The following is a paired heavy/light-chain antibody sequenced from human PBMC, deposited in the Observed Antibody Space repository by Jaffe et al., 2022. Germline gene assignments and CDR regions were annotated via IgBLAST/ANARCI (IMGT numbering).Heavy chain of an antibody. CDR1: GSSGSGST. Sequence: QVQLVQSGPEVKQPGSSLKVSCKASGSSGSGSTYHWVRQTPGQGLEYLGRFINVPVSAPKFQDRVTVTADRSTNTAYLELRSLTSDDTAVYYCTYSVHLWFFDFWGQGTLVTVSS. D-gene: IGHD3-3*02. CDR2: FINVP. J-gene: IGHJ4*02. CDR3: TYSVHLWFFDF. V-gene: IGHV1-69*02.
Light chain of an antibody. CDR3: QQYGVPWAVSPLT. J-gene: IGKJ4*01. Sequence: EVVLTQSPAVLSLSPGERATLSCRASHTLAKNALAWYQQIPGQAPRLLIYDGSSRATDIPDRFSGSGSGTDFSLTISRLEPEDFAVYYCQQYGVPWAVSPLTFGGGTKIEIK. CDR1: HTLAKNA. CDR2: DGS. V-gene: IGKV3-20*01.